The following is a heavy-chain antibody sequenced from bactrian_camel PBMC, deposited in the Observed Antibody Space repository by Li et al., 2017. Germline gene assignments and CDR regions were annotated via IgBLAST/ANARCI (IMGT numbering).Heavy chain of an antibody. J-gene: IGHJ4*01. CDR1: GFTFSSYD. CDR2: INSGGGST. Sequence: VQLVESGGGLVQPGGSLRLSCLASGFTFSSYDMSWVRQAPWKGLEWVSAINSGGGSTYYADSVKGRFTISRDNAKNTLYLQMNSLVTEDTAMYYCSAEGARGRLGCQTIYENQLFDNWGQGTQVTVS. CDR3: SAEGARGRLGCQTIYENQLFDN. V-gene: IGHV3S40*01.